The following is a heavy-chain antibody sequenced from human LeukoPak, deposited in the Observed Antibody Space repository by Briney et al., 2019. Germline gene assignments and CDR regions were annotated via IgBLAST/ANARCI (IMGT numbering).Heavy chain of an antibody. Sequence: GESLKISCKGSDSGFTSYWIGWVRQMPGKGLEWMGIIYPGDSDTRYSPSFQGQVTISADKSISTASLQWSSLKASDTAKSNSSRSTPAIGLPNRYYYYGMDVWGQGTTVTVSS. V-gene: IGHV5-51*01. CDR3: SRSTPAIGLPNRYYYYGMDV. CDR1: DSGFTSYW. D-gene: IGHD5-18*01. CDR2: IYPGDSDT. J-gene: IGHJ6*02.